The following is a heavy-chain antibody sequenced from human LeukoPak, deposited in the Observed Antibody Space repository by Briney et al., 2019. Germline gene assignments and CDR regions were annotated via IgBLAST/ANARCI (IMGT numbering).Heavy chain of an antibody. CDR2: INWNGGST. J-gene: IGHJ3*02. Sequence: GGSLRLSCAASGFTFDDYGMSWVRQAPGKGLEWVSGINWNGGSTGYADSVKGRFTISRDNAKNSLYLRMNSLRAEDTALYHCARSSVTGAFDIWGQGTMVTVSS. D-gene: IGHD6-19*01. CDR3: ARSSVTGAFDI. V-gene: IGHV3-20*01. CDR1: GFTFDDYG.